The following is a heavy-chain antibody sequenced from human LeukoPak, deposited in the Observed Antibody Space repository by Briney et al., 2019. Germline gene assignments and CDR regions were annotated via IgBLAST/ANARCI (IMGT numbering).Heavy chain of an antibody. CDR2: MNPNSGNT. CDR3: ARSMVRGVITDY. J-gene: IGHJ4*02. CDR1: GYTFTSYD. V-gene: IGHV1-8*02. Sequence: GASVKVSCKASGYTFTSYDINWVRQATGQGLEWMGWMNPNSGNTGYAQKFQGRVTMTRDTSTSTVYMELSSLRSEDTAVYYCARSMVRGVITDYWGQGTLVTVSS. D-gene: IGHD3-10*01.